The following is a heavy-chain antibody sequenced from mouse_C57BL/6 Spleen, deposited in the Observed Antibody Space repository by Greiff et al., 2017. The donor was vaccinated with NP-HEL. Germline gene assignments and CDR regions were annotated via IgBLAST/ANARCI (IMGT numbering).Heavy chain of an antibody. Sequence: QVQLKQSGAELARPGASVKLSCKASGYTFTSYGISWVKQRTGQGLEWIGEIYPRSGNTYYNEKFKGKATLTADKSSSTAYMELRSLTSEDSAVYFCARLTTVVAHWYFDVWGTGTTVTVSS. V-gene: IGHV1-81*01. CDR2: IYPRSGNT. D-gene: IGHD1-1*01. CDR3: ARLTTVVAHWYFDV. CDR1: GYTFTSYG. J-gene: IGHJ1*03.